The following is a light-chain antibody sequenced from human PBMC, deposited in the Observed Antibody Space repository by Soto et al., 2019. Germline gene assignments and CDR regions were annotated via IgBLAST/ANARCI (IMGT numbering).Light chain of an antibody. CDR3: QVWESSNDHVV. V-gene: IGLV3-21*02. Sequence: SYELTQTPSVSVAPGQTATVTCGGNNIGRKSVHWYQQSPGQAPVLVVYDDTVRPSGIPERFSGSNSGNTATLTISSVEAGDEADYYCQVWESSNDHVVFGGGTKLTVL. CDR2: DDT. CDR1: NIGRKS. J-gene: IGLJ3*02.